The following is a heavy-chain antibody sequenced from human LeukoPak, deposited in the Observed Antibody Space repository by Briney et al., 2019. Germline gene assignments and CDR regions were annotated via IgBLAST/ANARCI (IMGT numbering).Heavy chain of an antibody. CDR2: ISSSGATI. CDR1: GFTFSSYG. D-gene: IGHD3-10*01. J-gene: IGHJ4*02. Sequence: GGSLRLSCAASGFTFSSYGMNWVRQAPGKGLEFVAYISSSGATIYYADSLKGRFTISRDNAKNSLYLQMNSLRDEDMAVYFCVRANSLMVRGVITYFDSWGQGTLVTVSS. V-gene: IGHV3-48*02. CDR3: VRANSLMVRGVITYFDS.